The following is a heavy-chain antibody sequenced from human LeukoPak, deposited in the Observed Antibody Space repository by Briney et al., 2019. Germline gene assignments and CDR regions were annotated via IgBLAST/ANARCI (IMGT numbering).Heavy chain of an antibody. V-gene: IGHV4-34*01. J-gene: IGHJ5*02. CDR1: GGSFSGYY. CDR2: INHSGST. CDR3: ASAGALVDTAMRVHNWFDP. Sequence: PSETLSLTCAVYGGSFSGYYWSWIRQPPGKGLEWIGEINHSGSTNYNPSLKGRVTISVDTSKNQFSLKLSSVTAADTAVYYCASAGALVDTAMRVHNWFDPWGQGTLVTVSS. D-gene: IGHD5-18*01.